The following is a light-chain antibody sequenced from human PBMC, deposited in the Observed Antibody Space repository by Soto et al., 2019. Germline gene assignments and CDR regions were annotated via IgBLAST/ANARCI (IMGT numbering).Light chain of an antibody. CDR2: GAS. Sequence: EVVLTQSPGTLSLSPGERATLSCRASQSIGSSYLAWYQQKPGQAPRLLSYGASSRATGIPDRFSGGGSGTDFSLTISRLDPEDFAVYYCQQYSSSPITFGQGTRLDI. CDR3: QQYSSSPIT. CDR1: QSIGSSY. J-gene: IGKJ5*01. V-gene: IGKV3-20*01.